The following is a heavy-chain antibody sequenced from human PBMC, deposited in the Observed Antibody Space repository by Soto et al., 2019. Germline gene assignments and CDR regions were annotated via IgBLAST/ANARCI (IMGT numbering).Heavy chain of an antibody. V-gene: IGHV4-59*08. D-gene: IGHD2-15*01. J-gene: IGHJ4*02. CDR1: GGSISGSY. CDR2: IHYSGST. Sequence: SETLSLTCTVSGGSISGSYWSWIRQSPGKGLQWIGYIHYSGSTNYNPSLNSRVTISVDSSENQFSLKLSSVTAADTAVYYCARHTPARGYFDCWGQGALVTVSS. CDR3: ARHTPARGYFDC.